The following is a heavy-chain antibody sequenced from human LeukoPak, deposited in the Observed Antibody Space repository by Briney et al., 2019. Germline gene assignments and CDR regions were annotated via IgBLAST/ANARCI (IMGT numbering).Heavy chain of an antibody. V-gene: IGHV3-74*01. CDR2: IKSDGSST. CDR3: ARGLCGGDCCDY. Sequence: GGSLRLSCAASGFTFSSYWMHWVRQAPGKGLVWVSRIKSDGSSTSYADSVKGRFTISRDNAKNTLYLQMNSLRAEDTAVYYCARGLCGGDCCDYWGQGTLVTVSS. J-gene: IGHJ4*02. CDR1: GFTFSSYW. D-gene: IGHD2-21*01.